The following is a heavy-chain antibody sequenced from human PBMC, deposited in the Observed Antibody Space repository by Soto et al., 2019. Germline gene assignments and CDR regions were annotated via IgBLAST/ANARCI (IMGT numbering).Heavy chain of an antibody. Sequence: QVQLVQSGAEVKKPGSSVKVSCKASGGTFSSYTISWVRQAPGQGLEWMGRIIPILGIANYAQKFQGRVTITADKSTSTAYVELSSLRSEDTAVYYCARGGEYYYGSGSYNPLDYWGQGTLVTVSS. CDR2: IIPILGIA. CDR3: ARGGEYYYGSGSYNPLDY. D-gene: IGHD3-10*01. J-gene: IGHJ4*02. V-gene: IGHV1-69*02. CDR1: GGTFSSYT.